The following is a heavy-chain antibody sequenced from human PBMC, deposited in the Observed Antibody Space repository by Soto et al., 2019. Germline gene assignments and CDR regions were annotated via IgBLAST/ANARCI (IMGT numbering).Heavy chain of an antibody. Sequence: SVKVSGKSAGDTFSSHCISWVRQAPGQGLEYMGGIIPKFGTTNYAQKFRGRVTITADESTSTAYMEVSSLRYEDTAVYYCARASGRGWYNWFDPWCQGTLVTVSS. J-gene: IGHJ5*02. CDR1: GDTFSSHC. CDR2: IIPKFGTT. D-gene: IGHD6-19*01. V-gene: IGHV1-69*13. CDR3: ARASGRGWYNWFDP.